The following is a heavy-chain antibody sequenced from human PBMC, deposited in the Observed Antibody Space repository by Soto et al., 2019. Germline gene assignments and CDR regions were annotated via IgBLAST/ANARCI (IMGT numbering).Heavy chain of an antibody. CDR2: IMPIFRTP. CDR3: ARDKDRQQLGGNYYYIMDV. Sequence: QVQLVQSGAEVKKPGSSVKVSCKASGGTFSTSAISWVRQAPGQGLEWMGGIMPIFRTPDYAQKFQGRVTITADESTGTAYMELSGLRSEDTAVYYCARDKDRQQLGGNYYYIMDVWGQGTTVTVSS. V-gene: IGHV1-69*12. D-gene: IGHD3-3*02. J-gene: IGHJ6*02. CDR1: GGTFSTSA.